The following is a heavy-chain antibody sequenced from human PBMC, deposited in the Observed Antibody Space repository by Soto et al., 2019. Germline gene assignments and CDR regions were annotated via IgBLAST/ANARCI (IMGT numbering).Heavy chain of an antibody. CDR3: GRDTRGQVDDY. CDR2: ISSSSSDT. J-gene: IGHJ4*02. D-gene: IGHD2-2*01. CDR1: GFRFSRYS. Sequence: EVQLVESGGGLVKPGGSLRLSCVVSGFRFSRYSMHWVRQAPGKGLEWVSCISSSSSDTFYADSVKGRFTISRDNAKNSLYLQMNGLRAEDTAVYYCGRDTRGQVDDYWGQGTLGTVSS. V-gene: IGHV3-21*01.